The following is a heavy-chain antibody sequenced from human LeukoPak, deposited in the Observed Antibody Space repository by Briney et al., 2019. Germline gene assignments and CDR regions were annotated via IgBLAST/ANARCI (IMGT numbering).Heavy chain of an antibody. CDR1: GFTFSSYA. D-gene: IGHD1-20*01. J-gene: IGHJ5*02. CDR2: ISYDGSNK. V-gene: IGHV3-30*01. CDR3: ARVAHNWNFDP. Sequence: GGSLRLFCAASGFTFSSYAMHWVRQAPGKGLEWVAVISYDGSNKYYADSVKGRFTISRDNSKNTLYLQMNSLRAEDTAVYYCARVAHNWNFDPWGQGTLVTVSS.